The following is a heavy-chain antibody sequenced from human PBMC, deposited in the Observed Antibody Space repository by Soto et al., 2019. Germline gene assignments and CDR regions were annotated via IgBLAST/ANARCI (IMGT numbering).Heavy chain of an antibody. Sequence: QVQLVQSGAEVKKPGSSVKVSCKASGGTFSSYTISWVRQAPGQGLEWMGRIIPILGIANYAQKFQGRVTLTADKTTSTANMELSSLRSEDTAGYYCARWRGLTGYSQGGLAWFDPWGQGTLVTVSS. D-gene: IGHD3-9*01. V-gene: IGHV1-69*02. CDR1: GGTFSSYT. CDR2: IIPILGIA. J-gene: IGHJ5*02. CDR3: ARWRGLTGYSQGGLAWFDP.